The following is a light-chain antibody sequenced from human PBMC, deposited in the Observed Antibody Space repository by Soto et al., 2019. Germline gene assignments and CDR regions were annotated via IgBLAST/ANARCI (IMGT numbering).Light chain of an antibody. CDR1: QSVSWY. V-gene: IGKV3-11*01. Sequence: EIVLTQSPATLSLSPGERATLSCRASQSVSWYLAWYQQKPGQAPRLLIYDASKRAAGIPARFSGSGSETDFTLTISSLEHEDVAVYYCQQRHHWLRTFGQGTKVEIK. J-gene: IGKJ2*01. CDR2: DAS. CDR3: QQRHHWLRT.